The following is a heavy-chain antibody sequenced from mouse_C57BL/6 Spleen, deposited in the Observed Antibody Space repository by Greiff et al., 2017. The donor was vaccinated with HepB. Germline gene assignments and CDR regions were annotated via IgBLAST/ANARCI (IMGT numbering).Heavy chain of an antibody. J-gene: IGHJ1*03. D-gene: IGHD1-1*01. Sequence: EVKLVESGAELVKPGASVKLSCTASGFNIKDYYMHWVKQRTEQGLEWIGRIDPEDGETKYAPKFQGKATITADTSSNTAYLQLSSLTSEDTAVYYCARRIYYGSSYVDWYFDVWGTGTTVTVSS. CDR3: ARRIYYGSSYVDWYFDV. CDR1: GFNIKDYY. V-gene: IGHV14-2*01. CDR2: IDPEDGET.